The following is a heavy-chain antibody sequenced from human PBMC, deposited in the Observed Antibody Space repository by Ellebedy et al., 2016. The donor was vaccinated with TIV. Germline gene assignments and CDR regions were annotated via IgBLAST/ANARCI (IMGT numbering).Heavy chain of an antibody. V-gene: IGHV3-30*02. CDR2: IRYDGSNN. CDR3: AKGDPDYYYYGMDV. J-gene: IGHJ6*02. D-gene: IGHD2-21*02. CDR1: GFTFSSYG. Sequence: GGSLRLSCAASGFTFSSYGMYWVRQAPGKGLEWVAFIRYDGSNNYYADSVKGRFTISRDNSKNTLYLQMNSLRAEDTAVYYCAKGDPDYYYYGMDVWGQGTTVTVSS.